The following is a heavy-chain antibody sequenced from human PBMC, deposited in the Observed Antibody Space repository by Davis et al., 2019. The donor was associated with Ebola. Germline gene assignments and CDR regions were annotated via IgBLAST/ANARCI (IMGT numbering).Heavy chain of an antibody. CDR3: ARRDPYYYYMDV. J-gene: IGHJ6*03. CDR2: IYYSGST. Sequence: ESLKISCAASGFTFSDYYMSWIRQAPGKGLEWIGSIYYSGSTYYNPSLKSRVTISVDTSKNQFSLKLSSVTAADTAVYYCARRDPYYYYMDVWGKGTTVTVSS. V-gene: IGHV4-38-2*01. CDR1: GFTFSDYY.